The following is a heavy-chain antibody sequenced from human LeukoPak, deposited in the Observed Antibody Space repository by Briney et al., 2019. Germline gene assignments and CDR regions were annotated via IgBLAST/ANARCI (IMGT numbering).Heavy chain of an antibody. CDR2: ISSSGSTI. CDR1: GFIFSAYE. D-gene: IGHD6-19*01. Sequence: GGALRLSCAASGFIFSAYEMNWVRQAPGKALEWVSYISSSGSTIYYADSVKARFTIPRDNAKKSLYLQMNSLRAEDTAVYYCARVYSSGWSYWGQGTLVTVSS. J-gene: IGHJ4*02. V-gene: IGHV3-48*03. CDR3: ARVYSSGWSY.